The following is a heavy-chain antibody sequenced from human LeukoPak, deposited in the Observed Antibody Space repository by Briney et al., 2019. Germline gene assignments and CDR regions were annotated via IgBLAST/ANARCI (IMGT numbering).Heavy chain of an antibody. D-gene: IGHD1-26*01. V-gene: IGHV4-38-2*01. Sequence: SETLSLTCAVSRYSIRALSSWGGIRQPPGKGLEWIGTIYRSGTTYYNPSLKSRVTISADTSRNQFSLKLTSVTAADTAFYYCARISTGATDSTYSWGEGNLVTVSS. J-gene: IGHJ4*02. CDR1: RYSIRALSS. CDR3: ARISTGATDSTYS. CDR2: IYRSGTT.